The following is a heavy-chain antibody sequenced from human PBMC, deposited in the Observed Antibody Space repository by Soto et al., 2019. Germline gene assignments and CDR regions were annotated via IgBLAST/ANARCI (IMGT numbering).Heavy chain of an antibody. Sequence: QVQLQQWGAGLLKSSETLSLTCAVYGGSFSDYYWRWIRQPPGKGLEWIGEINHNGNANYNPSLETRVAISVDTSKNQVSLKLSSVTAAVTAVYYCARGYCRSNSCFPPDAYDIWGQGTMVTVSS. CDR2: INHNGNA. D-gene: IGHD2-2*01. V-gene: IGHV4-34*01. CDR1: GGSFSDYY. J-gene: IGHJ3*02. CDR3: ARGYCRSNSCFPPDAYDI.